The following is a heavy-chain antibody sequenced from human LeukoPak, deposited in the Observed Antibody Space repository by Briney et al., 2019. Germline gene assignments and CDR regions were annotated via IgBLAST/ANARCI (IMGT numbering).Heavy chain of an antibody. V-gene: IGHV3-23*01. CDR3: AKWSLTSASDFDY. CDR2: IGGNGGST. Sequence: GGSLRLSCAASGFTFSSFPMSWVRQAPGKGLEWVSSIGGNGGSTYYADSVKGRFTISRDNSQNTLYLQMNSLRAEDTAVYYCAKWSLTSASDFDYWGQGTLVTVSS. J-gene: IGHJ4*02. CDR1: GFTFSSFP.